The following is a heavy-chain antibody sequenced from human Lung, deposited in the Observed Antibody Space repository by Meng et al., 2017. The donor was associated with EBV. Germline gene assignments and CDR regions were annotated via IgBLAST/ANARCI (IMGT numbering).Heavy chain of an antibody. D-gene: IGHD3-10*01. V-gene: IGHV4-31*03. CDR1: GGSVISGGYY. J-gene: IGHJ4*02. CDR3: ADAGRFGESLGDY. Sequence: HRQESGPGLVHPSPTLSPTCTVSGGSVISGGYYWSWIRQQPGKGLEWIGYIYYTGSSFYNPSLKSRVTISVDTSKNQFFLNLSSVTAADTAVYYCADAGRFGESLGDYWGQGILVTVSS. CDR2: IYYTGSS.